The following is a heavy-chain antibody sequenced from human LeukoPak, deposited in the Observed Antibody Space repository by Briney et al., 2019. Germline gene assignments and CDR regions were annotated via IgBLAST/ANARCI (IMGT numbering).Heavy chain of an antibody. J-gene: IGHJ4*02. V-gene: IGHV3-53*01. CDR3: ARAAVDDYGDYEYFDY. CDR1: GFTVSSNY. Sequence: GGSLTLSCAASGFTVSSNYMSWVRQAPGRGLEWVSVIYSGGSTYYADSVKGRFTISRDNSKNTLYLQMNSLRAEDTAVYYCARAAVDDYGDYEYFDYWGQGTLVTVSS. CDR2: IYSGGST. D-gene: IGHD4-17*01.